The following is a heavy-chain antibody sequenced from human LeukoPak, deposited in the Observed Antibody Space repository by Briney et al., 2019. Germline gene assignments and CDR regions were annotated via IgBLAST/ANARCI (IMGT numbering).Heavy chain of an antibody. CDR1: GFIFRNYA. CDR3: AKDAATSGWPIDY. D-gene: IGHD6-19*01. CDR2: ITGDGGTS. J-gene: IGHJ4*02. Sequence: TGGSLRLSCVASGFIFRNYAMSWVREAPGKGLEWVSAITGDGGTSYYLDSVKGRLTISRDNSENTLFLQMNSLRAEDTALYYCAKDAATSGWPIDYWGQGTLVTVSS. V-gene: IGHV3-23*01.